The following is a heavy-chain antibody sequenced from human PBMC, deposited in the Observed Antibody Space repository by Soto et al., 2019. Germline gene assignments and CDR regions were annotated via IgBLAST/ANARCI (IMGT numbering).Heavy chain of an antibody. D-gene: IGHD2-2*01. V-gene: IGHV4-34*01. Sequence: TSETLSLTCAVYGGSFSGYYWSWIRQPPGKGLEWIGEINHSGSTNYNPSLKSRVTISVDTSKNQFSLKLSSVTAADTAVYYCARGAIVVVPAAIRSGGNWFDPWGQGTLVTVSS. CDR3: ARGAIVVVPAAIRSGGNWFDP. J-gene: IGHJ5*02. CDR2: INHSGST. CDR1: GGSFSGYY.